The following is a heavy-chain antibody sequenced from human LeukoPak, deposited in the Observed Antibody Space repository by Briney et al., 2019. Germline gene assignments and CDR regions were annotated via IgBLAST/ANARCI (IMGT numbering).Heavy chain of an antibody. CDR1: GFTFDDYG. Sequence: GGSLRLSCAASGFTFDDYGMSWVRQAPGKGLEWVSGISWNSGSIGYADSVKGRFTISRDNAKNSLYLQMNSLRAEDTAVYYCARDLSGVTGYTYGRGIDYWGQGTLVTVSS. V-gene: IGHV3-20*04. CDR2: ISWNSGSI. J-gene: IGHJ4*02. D-gene: IGHD5-18*01. CDR3: ARDLSGVTGYTYGRGIDY.